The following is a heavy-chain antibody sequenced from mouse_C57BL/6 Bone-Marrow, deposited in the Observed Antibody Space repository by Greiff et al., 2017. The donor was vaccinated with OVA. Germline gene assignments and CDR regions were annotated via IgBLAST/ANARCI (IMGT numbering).Heavy chain of an antibody. CDR3: VRQAYYYGSGYAMDY. J-gene: IGHJ4*01. CDR1: GFSFNTYA. D-gene: IGHD1-1*01. CDR2: IRSKSNNYAT. V-gene: IGHV10-1*01. Sequence: EVMLVESGGGLVQPKGSLKLSCAASGFSFNTYAMNWVRQAPGKGLEWVARIRSKSNNYATYYADSVKDRFTISRDDSESMLYLQMNNLKTEDTAMYYCVRQAYYYGSGYAMDYWGQGTSVTVSS.